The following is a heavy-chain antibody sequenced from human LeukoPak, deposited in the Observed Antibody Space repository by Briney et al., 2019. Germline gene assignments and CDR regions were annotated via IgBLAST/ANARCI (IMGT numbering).Heavy chain of an antibody. J-gene: IGHJ5*02. CDR1: GGSISSSSYY. Sequence: PSETLSLTGTVSGGSISSSSYYWGWIRQPPGKGLEWIGSIYYSGSTYYNPSLKSRVTISVDTSKNQFSLKLSSVTAGDTAVYYCARAPGQKLVFLDWFDPWGQGTLVTVSS. CDR2: IYYSGST. V-gene: IGHV4-39*07. CDR3: ARAPGQKLVFLDWFDP. D-gene: IGHD6-13*01.